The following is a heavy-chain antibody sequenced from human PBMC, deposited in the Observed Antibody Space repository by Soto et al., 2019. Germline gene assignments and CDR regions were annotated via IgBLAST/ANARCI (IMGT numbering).Heavy chain of an antibody. CDR1: GFTFSSSS. D-gene: IGHD6-6*01. CDR3: ARDSSYPRPAGYFDY. V-gene: IGHV3-21*01. J-gene: IGHJ4*02. CDR2: ISSSSSYI. Sequence: EVPLVASGGGLVKPGGSLRLSCAASGFTFSSSSMNWVRQAPGKGLEWVSSISSSSSYIYYPDSVKGRFTISRDHAKNSLYLEMNSLRPEDTAVYYCARDSSYPRPAGYFDYWGQGTLVTVS.